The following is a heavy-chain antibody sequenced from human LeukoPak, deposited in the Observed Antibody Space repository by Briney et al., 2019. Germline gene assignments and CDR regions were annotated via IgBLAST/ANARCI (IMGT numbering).Heavy chain of an antibody. CDR3: AKDQWELRAFFDY. J-gene: IGHJ4*02. D-gene: IGHD1-26*01. Sequence: HPGRSLILSCAASGFTFSSYGMHWVRQAPGKGLEWVAVISYDGSKKYYADSVKGRFTISRDNSKNTLYLQMNSLRAEDTAVYYCAKDQWELRAFFDYWGQGTLVTVSS. V-gene: IGHV3-30*18. CDR2: ISYDGSKK. CDR1: GFTFSSYG.